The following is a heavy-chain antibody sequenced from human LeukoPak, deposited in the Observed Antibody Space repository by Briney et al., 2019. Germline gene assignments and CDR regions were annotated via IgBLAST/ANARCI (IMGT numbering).Heavy chain of an antibody. D-gene: IGHD3-10*01. CDR2: ISYDGSNK. J-gene: IGHJ6*03. CDR1: GFTFSSYA. Sequence: GGSLRLSCAASGFTFSSYAMHWVRQAPGKGLEWVAVISYDGSNKYYAESVKGRFTISRDNSKNTLYLQMNSLRAEDTAVYYCASPAMVQGVFSHPWEYGHYYYYYMDVWAKGPRSPSP. V-gene: IGHV3-30*01. CDR3: ASPAMVQGVFSHPWEYGHYYYYYMDV.